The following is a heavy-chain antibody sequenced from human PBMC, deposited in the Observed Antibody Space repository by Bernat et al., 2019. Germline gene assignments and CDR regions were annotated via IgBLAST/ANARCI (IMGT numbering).Heavy chain of an antibody. J-gene: IGHJ6*02. CDR2: ISDDGSNK. V-gene: IGHV3-30*03. Sequence: QVQLVESGGGVVQPGRSLRLSCAASGFTFSSYGMHWVRQAPGKGLEWVAVISDDGSNKYYADSVKGRFTISRDNSKNTLYLQMNSLRAEDTAVYYCAISSSWYYYYGMDVWGQGTTVTVSS. CDR3: AISSSWYYYYGMDV. CDR1: GFTFSSYG. D-gene: IGHD6-13*01.